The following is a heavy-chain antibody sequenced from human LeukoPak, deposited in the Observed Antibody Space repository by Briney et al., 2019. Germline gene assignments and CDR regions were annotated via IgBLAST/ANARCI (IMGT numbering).Heavy chain of an antibody. J-gene: IGHJ4*02. Sequence: PSETLSLTCTVSGGSISSSSYYWGWIRQPPGKGLEWIGSIYYSGSTYYNPSLKSRVTISVDTSKNQFSLKLSSVTAADTAVYYCARVTVLGYYFDYWGQGTLVTVSS. D-gene: IGHD2-8*02. CDR1: GGSISSSSYY. CDR3: ARVTVLGYYFDY. CDR2: IYYSGST. V-gene: IGHV4-39*07.